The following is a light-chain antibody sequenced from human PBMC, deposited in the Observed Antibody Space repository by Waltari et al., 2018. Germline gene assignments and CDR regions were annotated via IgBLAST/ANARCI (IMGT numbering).Light chain of an antibody. CDR3: SSYTTSSAPGV. CDR2: EVS. J-gene: IGLJ1*01. CDR1: DSDVGAYDF. V-gene: IGLV2-14*01. Sequence: QSALTQPASVSGSPGQSITISCSGTDSDVGAYDFVSWYQQHPGKAPHLIIYEVSHRRSVILNRVCAPKSGNTASLTSAGLQAEDEADYYCSSYTTSSAPGVFGTGTRVTVL.